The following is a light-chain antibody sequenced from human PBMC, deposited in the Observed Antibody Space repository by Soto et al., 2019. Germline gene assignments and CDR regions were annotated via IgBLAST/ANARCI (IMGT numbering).Light chain of an antibody. CDR1: QSVNNN. J-gene: IGKJ1*01. CDR2: SAS. CDR3: QQYNTSHRP. Sequence: EIVMTQSPVTLSVSPGERATLSCTASQSVNNNVAWYQQKPGHTPRLLIYSASIGATGTPDRFSGSGSGKDLTLTISRLEPDDFAVYYGQQYNTSHRPFGNGTKVDIX. V-gene: IGKV3-15*01.